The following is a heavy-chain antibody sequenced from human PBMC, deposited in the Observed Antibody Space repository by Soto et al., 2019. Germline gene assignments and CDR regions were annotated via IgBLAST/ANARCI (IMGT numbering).Heavy chain of an antibody. D-gene: IGHD2-15*01. CDR1: GFTFSSYE. Sequence: LRLSCAASGFTFSSYEMNWVRQAPGKGLEWVSYISSSGSTIYYADSVKGRFTISRDNAKNSLYLQMNSLRAEDTAVYYCARGPSRVVVVVAATLGYYGMDVWGQGTTVTVSS. CDR3: ARGPSRVVVVVAATLGYYGMDV. CDR2: ISSSGSTI. J-gene: IGHJ6*02. V-gene: IGHV3-48*03.